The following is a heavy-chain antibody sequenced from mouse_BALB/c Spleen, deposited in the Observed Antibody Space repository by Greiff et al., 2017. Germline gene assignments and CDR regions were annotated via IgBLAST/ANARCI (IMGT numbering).Heavy chain of an antibody. Sequence: QVQLQQSGPELVKPGASVKISCKASGYAFSSSWMNWVKQRPGQGLEWIGRIYPGDGDTNYNGKFKGKATLTADKSSSTAYMQLSSLTSVDSAVYFCARRVYYGPRYFDVWGAGTTVTVSS. CDR2: IYPGDGDT. CDR3: ARRVYYGPRYFDV. CDR1: GYAFSSSW. V-gene: IGHV1-82*01. D-gene: IGHD1-2*01. J-gene: IGHJ1*01.